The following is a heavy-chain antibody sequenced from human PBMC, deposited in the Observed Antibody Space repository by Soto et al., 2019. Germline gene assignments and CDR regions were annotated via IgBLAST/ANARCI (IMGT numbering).Heavy chain of an antibody. CDR1: GFTFPGSS. CDR3: GAPSVSRYFDTAFVI. D-gene: IGHD3-10*01. V-gene: IGHV1-58*01. J-gene: IGHJ3*02. Sequence: SVKVSCKASGFTFPGSSVQWVRQARGQRLEWIGWTVLGSGNTNYAQKFQERVTITRDMSTSTTYMELSSLTFEDTAVYYCGAPSVSRYFDTAFVIWCQRRVVTGS. CDR2: TVLGSGNT.